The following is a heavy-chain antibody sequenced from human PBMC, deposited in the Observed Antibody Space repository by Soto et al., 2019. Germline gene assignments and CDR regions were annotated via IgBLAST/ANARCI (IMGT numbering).Heavy chain of an antibody. CDR2: IYYSGST. CDR3: ARQERSYYGSGSRLDY. J-gene: IGHJ4*02. D-gene: IGHD3-10*01. Sequence: QLQLQESGPGLVKPSETLSLTCTVSGGSISSSSYYWGWIRQPPGKGLEGIGSIYYSGSTYYNPSLKTRVTISVDTAKHPFSLKLGAVTAPDTAVYCCARQERSYYGSGSRLDYWGQGTLVTVSS. V-gene: IGHV4-39*01. CDR1: GGSISSSSYY.